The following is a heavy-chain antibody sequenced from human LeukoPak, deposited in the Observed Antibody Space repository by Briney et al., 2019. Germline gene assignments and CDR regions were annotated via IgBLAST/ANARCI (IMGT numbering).Heavy chain of an antibody. J-gene: IGHJ2*01. CDR3: TWGNGDYHWYFDL. D-gene: IGHD4-17*01. V-gene: IGHV3-23*01. Sequence: PGGSLRLSCAASGFTFSSYVMNWVRQAPGKGLEWVSTISGSGVSTYYAESVKGRFTISRDNSKNTLYLQMNSLGAEDTAVYYCTWGNGDYHWYFDLWGRGTLVTVSS. CDR2: ISGSGVST. CDR1: GFTFSSYV.